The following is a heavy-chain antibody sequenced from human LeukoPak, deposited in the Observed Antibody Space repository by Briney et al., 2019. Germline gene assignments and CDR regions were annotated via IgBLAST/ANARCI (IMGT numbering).Heavy chain of an antibody. Sequence: SETLSLTCAVYGGAFSGYYWSWIRQPPGKGLEWIGEINHSGSTNYNPSLKSRVTISVDTSKNQFSLKLSSVTAADTAVYYCARGSSRYYYDSSCHSYWGQGTLVTVSS. CDR3: ARGSSRYYYDSSCHSY. D-gene: IGHD3-22*01. J-gene: IGHJ4*02. CDR1: GGAFSGYY. CDR2: INHSGST. V-gene: IGHV4-34*01.